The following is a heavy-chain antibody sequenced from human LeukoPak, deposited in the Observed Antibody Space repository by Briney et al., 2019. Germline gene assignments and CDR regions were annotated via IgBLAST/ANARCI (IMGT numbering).Heavy chain of an antibody. CDR3: ARDSGKFAKYYFDS. J-gene: IGHJ4*02. CDR2: VASDGNDK. CDR1: GFTFSIYA. Sequence: GGSLRLSCAASGFTFSIYAFHWVRQAPGKGLEWVAVVASDGNDKHHADSVKGRFTISRDNSKNTLYLQMNSLRTEDTAVYYCARDSGKFAKYYFDSWGQGTLVTVSS. D-gene: IGHD1-26*01. V-gene: IGHV3-30-3*01.